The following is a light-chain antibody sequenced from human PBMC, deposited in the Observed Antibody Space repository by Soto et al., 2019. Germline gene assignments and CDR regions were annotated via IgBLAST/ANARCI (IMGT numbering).Light chain of an antibody. CDR2: GNS. J-gene: IGLJ1*01. V-gene: IGLV1-40*01. CDR1: GSNIGAGYD. CDR3: QSYDSSLSGSRV. Sequence: QTLLTQPPSLSGSLRQRGTISCTGSGSNIGAGYDVHWYQQLPGTAPKLLIYGNSNRPSGVPDRFSGSKSGTSASLAITGLQAEDEADYYCQSYDSSLSGSRVFGTGTKVTV.